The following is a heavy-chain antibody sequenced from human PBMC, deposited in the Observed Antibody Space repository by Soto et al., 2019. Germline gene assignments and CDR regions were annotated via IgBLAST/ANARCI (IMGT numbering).Heavy chain of an antibody. J-gene: IGHJ4*02. V-gene: IGHV1-69*12. CDR3: ARLRRKTWTQDY. CDR2: VIPIFGTA. CDR1: GGTFSSYA. D-gene: IGHD5-12*01. Sequence: QVQLVQSGAEVKKPGSSVKVSCKASGGTFSSYAISWVRQAPGQGLEWMGGVIPIFGTANYAQKFQGRVTITADEATSTAYMELSSLRSEDTAVYYCARLRRKTWTQDYWGQGTLVTVSS.